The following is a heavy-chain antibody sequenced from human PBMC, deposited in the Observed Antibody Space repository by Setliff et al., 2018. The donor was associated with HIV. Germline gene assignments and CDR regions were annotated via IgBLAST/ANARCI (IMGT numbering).Heavy chain of an antibody. V-gene: IGHV1-24*01. CDR1: GYTLAEIS. CDR3: ATITFYYDSSGSQNKKSYFFDY. D-gene: IGHD3-22*01. CDR2: FDPEDGEK. Sequence: ASVKVSCKVSGYTLAEISMHWVRQAPGKGLEWMGGFDPEDGEKVYAQRFQGTVTMTEDTSTDTAYMELTSLTSEDTAVYHCATITFYYDSSGSQNKKSYFFDYWGQGTLVTVSS. J-gene: IGHJ4*02.